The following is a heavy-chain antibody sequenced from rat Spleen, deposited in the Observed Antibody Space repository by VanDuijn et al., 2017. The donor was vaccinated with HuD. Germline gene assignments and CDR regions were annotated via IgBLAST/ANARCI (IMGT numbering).Heavy chain of an antibody. CDR3: ATYTTDYWNYFDY. CDR1: GFTFSNYG. J-gene: IGHJ2*01. D-gene: IGHD1-6*01. Sequence: EVQLVESGGGLVQPGRSLKLSCAASGFTFSNYGMHWIRQAPTKGLEWVASISPSGGSTYYRDSVKGRFTISRDNAKSTLYLQMDSLRSEDTATYYCATYTTDYWNYFDYWGQGVMVTVSS. V-gene: IGHV5-19*01. CDR2: ISPSGGST.